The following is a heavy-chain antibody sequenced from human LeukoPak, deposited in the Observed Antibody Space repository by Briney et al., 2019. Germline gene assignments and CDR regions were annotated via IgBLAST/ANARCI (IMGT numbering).Heavy chain of an antibody. CDR2: IYHSGST. CDR3: ARDSGLLWFGGFDY. D-gene: IGHD3-10*01. J-gene: IGHJ4*02. Sequence: PSETLSLTCAVSGYSISSGYYWGWIRQPPGKGLEWIGSIYHSGSTYYNPSLKSRVTISVDTSKNQFSLKLSSVTAADTAVYYCARDSGLLWFGGFDYWGQGTLVTGSS. V-gene: IGHV4-38-2*02. CDR1: GYSISSGYY.